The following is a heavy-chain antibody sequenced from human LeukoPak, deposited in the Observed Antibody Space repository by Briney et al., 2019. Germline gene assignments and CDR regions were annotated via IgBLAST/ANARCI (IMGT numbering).Heavy chain of an antibody. D-gene: IGHD5-18*01. CDR1: GYSFTSYW. CDR2: IDPSDSYT. V-gene: IGHV5-10-1*01. Sequence: GESLKISCKGSGYSFTSYWISWVRQMPGKGLEWTGRIDPSDSYTNYSPSFQGHVTISADKSISTAYLQWSSLKASDTAVYYCALYPAVDTAMVSWFDPWGQGTLVTVSS. CDR3: ALYPAVDTAMVSWFDP. J-gene: IGHJ5*02.